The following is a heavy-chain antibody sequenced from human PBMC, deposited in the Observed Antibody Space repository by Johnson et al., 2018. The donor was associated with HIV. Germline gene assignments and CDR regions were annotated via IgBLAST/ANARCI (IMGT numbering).Heavy chain of an antibody. D-gene: IGHD6-13*01. CDR3: ARDLPWSSSWESDAFDI. CDR2: ISYDGSNK. J-gene: IGHJ3*02. Sequence: QMLLVESGGGVVQPGRSLRLSCAASGLTFSSYGMHWVRQAPGKGLEWVAVISYDGSNKYYVDSVKGRFTISRDNSKNTLYLQMNSLRAEDTAVYYCARDLPWSSSWESDAFDIWGQWTMVTVSS. CDR1: GLTFSSYG. V-gene: IGHV3-30*03.